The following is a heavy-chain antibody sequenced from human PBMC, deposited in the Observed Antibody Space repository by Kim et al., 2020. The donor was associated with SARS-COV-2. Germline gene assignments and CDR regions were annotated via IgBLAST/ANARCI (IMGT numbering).Heavy chain of an antibody. D-gene: IGHD3-22*01. CDR3: ATYSSGYYSYYFDY. J-gene: IGHJ4*02. CDR1: GGSISSGGYY. CDR2: IYYSGSA. V-gene: IGHV4-31*03. Sequence: SETLSLTCSVSGGSISSGGYYWSWIRQHPGKGLEWIGYIYYSGSAYYSPSLKSRVTISVDTSKNQFSLKLSSVTAADTAVYYCATYSSGYYSYYFDYWGQGTLVTVSS.